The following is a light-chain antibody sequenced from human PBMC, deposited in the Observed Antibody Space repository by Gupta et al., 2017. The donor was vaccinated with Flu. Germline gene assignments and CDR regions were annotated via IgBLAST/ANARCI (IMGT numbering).Light chain of an antibody. J-gene: IGKJ1*01. CDR3: QDYDLACT. V-gene: IGKV1-5*03. Sequence: PSLPSASVGKSAITTHPAHQSITCLCTWYQNPAGKANNLLIYTSYTLETGVPTMFSGSGSGTDSSLTISRLPPDDLATYDCQDYDLACTFGHGTQVEIK. CDR1: QSITCL. CDR2: TSY.